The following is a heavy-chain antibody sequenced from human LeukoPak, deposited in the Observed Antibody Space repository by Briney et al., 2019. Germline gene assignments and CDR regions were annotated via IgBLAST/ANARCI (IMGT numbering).Heavy chain of an antibody. CDR1: GFIFGSYG. V-gene: IGHV3-30*02. CDR2: TPYHGVSR. CDR3: AKDRHGDYTSDY. D-gene: IGHD4-17*01. J-gene: IGHJ4*02. Sequence: PGGSLRLSCAASGFIFGSYGMHWVRQAQGKGLEGVAFTPYHGVSRYYTESVKGRFTISRDNSKSTLYLQMNSLRIEDTAVYYCAKDRHGDYTSDYWGQGTLVIVSS.